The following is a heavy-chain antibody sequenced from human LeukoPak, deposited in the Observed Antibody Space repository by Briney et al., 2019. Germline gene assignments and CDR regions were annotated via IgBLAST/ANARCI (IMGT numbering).Heavy chain of an antibody. V-gene: IGHV4-39*01. Sequence: SETLSLICTVSGGSISSSSYYWGWIREPPGKGLEWIGSIYYSGSTYYNPSLKSRVTISVDTSKNQFSLKLSTVTAADTAVYYCARRITMIVVVDAFDIWGQGTMVTVSS. D-gene: IGHD3-22*01. CDR2: IYYSGST. CDR3: ARRITMIVVVDAFDI. J-gene: IGHJ3*02. CDR1: GGSISSSSYY.